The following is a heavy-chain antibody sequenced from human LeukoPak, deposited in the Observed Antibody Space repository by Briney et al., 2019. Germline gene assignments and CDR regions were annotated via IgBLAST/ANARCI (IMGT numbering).Heavy chain of an antibody. Sequence: GGSLRLSCAASGFTLSNHWMRWVRQAPGKGLVWVSHINGDGSETNYADSVRGRFTISRDSAKNTLYLQMNSLRVDDTAVYYCTREEGSTDHWGQGTLVTVSS. CDR1: GFTLSNHW. D-gene: IGHD5/OR15-5a*01. CDR3: TREEGSTDH. CDR2: INGDGSET. J-gene: IGHJ4*02. V-gene: IGHV3-74*01.